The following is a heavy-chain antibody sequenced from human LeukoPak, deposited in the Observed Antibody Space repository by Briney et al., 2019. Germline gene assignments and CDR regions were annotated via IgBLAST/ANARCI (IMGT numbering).Heavy chain of an antibody. J-gene: IGHJ4*02. CDR1: GESLSGYF. V-gene: IGHV4-34*01. CDR3: ARARSTVTTYFDS. D-gene: IGHD4-17*01. Sequence: SEILSLTCAVDGESLSGYFWSWIRQPPGKGLEWIGEINVDGSINYNPSLKSRVTISADTSKSQFSLELTSVIAADTAVFYCARARSTVTTYFDSWGQGTLVIVSS. CDR2: INVDGSI.